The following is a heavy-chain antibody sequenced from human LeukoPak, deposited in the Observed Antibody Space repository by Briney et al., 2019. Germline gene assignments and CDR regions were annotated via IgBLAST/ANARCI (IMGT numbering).Heavy chain of an antibody. V-gene: IGHV1-2*02. J-gene: IGHJ4*02. Sequence: ASVNVSCKASGYTFTGYYMHWVRQAPEQGLEWMGWINPNSGGTNYAQKFQGRVTMTEDTSTDTAYMELSSLRSEDTAVYYCAGERITMVRGVIIKPLDFDYWGQGTLVTVSS. CDR2: INPNSGGT. D-gene: IGHD3-10*01. CDR3: AGERITMVRGVIIKPLDFDY. CDR1: GYTFTGYY.